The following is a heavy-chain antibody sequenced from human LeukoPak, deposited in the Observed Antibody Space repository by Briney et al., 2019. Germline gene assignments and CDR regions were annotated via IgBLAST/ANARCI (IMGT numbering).Heavy chain of an antibody. CDR1: GFTFSTYW. CDR3: ARDLGKIGGNSSPFDY. J-gene: IGHJ4*02. D-gene: IGHD4-23*01. CDR2: IKQDGSEK. Sequence: GGSLRLSCAASGFTFSTYWMSWVRQAPGKGLEWVANIKQDGSEKYFVDSVKGRFAISRDNAKNSLYLQMNSLRAEDTAVYYCARDLGKIGGNSSPFDYWGQGTLVTVSS. V-gene: IGHV3-7*01.